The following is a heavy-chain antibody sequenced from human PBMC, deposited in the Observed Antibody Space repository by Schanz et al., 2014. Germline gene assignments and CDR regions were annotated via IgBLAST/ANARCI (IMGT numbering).Heavy chain of an antibody. CDR1: GFTFSSYV. D-gene: IGHD3-22*01. Sequence: VQLVESGGGLVKPGGSLRLSCAASGFTFSSYVMNWVRQAPGRGLEWVSFISASGDSTSYADSVKGRFTISRDNSKNTLFLQVNSLRAEDTAVYYCAKDHFGHYDSSGCSDCYYYGMDVWGQGTTVTVSS. V-gene: IGHV3-23*04. J-gene: IGHJ6*02. CDR3: AKDHFGHYDSSGCSDCYYYGMDV. CDR2: ISASGDST.